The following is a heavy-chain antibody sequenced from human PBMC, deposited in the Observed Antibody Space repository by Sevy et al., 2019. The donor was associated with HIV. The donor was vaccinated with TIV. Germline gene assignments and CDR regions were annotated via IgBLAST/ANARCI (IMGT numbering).Heavy chain of an antibody. Sequence: ASVKVSCKASGYTFTSYGISWVRQAPGQGLEWMGWISAYNGNTNYAQKLQGRVTMTTDTSTSTAYMELRSLRSDDTAVYYCVRVRQWFGELDNYYYYYMDVWGKGTTVTVSS. CDR3: VRVRQWFGELDNYYYYYMDV. CDR2: ISAYNGNT. CDR1: GYTFTSYG. D-gene: IGHD3-10*01. V-gene: IGHV1-18*01. J-gene: IGHJ6*03.